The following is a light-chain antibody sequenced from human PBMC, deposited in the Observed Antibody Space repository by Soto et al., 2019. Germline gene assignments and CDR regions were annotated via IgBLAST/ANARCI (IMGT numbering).Light chain of an antibody. CDR2: GAS. CDR3: QQYGTSPPGT. CDR1: QSVSSSY. V-gene: IGKV3-20*01. J-gene: IGKJ1*01. Sequence: IVLTQSPGTLSLSPGERAPLSCRASQSVSSSYLAWYQQKPGQAPRLLIYGASSRATGIPDRFSGSGSGTDFTLTISRLEPEDFAVYYCQQYGTSPPGTFGQGTKVEIK.